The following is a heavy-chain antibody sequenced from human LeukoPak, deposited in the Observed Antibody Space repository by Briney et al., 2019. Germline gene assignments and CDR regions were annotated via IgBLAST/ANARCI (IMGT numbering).Heavy chain of an antibody. CDR2: IYPTGHT. Sequence: SETLSLTCTVSGGSLGNYYWSWIRQPAGKGLEWIGRIYPTGHTHYNPSLKSRVTMSVDTSKNQFSLKMTSLTAADTAVYYCARITDPDYRSGWSGADYWGRGTQVTVSA. J-gene: IGHJ4*02. V-gene: IGHV4-4*07. D-gene: IGHD6-19*01. CDR3: ARITDPDYRSGWSGADY. CDR1: GGSLGNYY.